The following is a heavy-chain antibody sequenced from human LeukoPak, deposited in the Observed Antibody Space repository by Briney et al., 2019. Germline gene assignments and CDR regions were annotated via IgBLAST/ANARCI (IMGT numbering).Heavy chain of an antibody. CDR1: GYTFKYA. CDR3: AGRGERALDY. D-gene: IGHD3-10*01. Sequence: ASVKVSCKASGYTFKYAMNWVRQAPGRGLEWMGWINTNTGNPTYAQGFTGRFVFSLDTSVSTSYPQISSLKAEDTAIYYCAGRGERALDYWGQGTLVTVSS. V-gene: IGHV7-4-1*02. CDR2: INTNTGNP. J-gene: IGHJ4*02.